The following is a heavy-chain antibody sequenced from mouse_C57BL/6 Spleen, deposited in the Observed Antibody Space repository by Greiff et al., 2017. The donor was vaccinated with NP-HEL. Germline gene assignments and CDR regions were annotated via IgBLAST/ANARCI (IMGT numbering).Heavy chain of an antibody. CDR3: ARGGGSSQSFDY. J-gene: IGHJ2*01. CDR2: IDPSDSYT. D-gene: IGHD1-1*01. V-gene: IGHV1-69*01. Sequence: QVQLQQSGAELVMPGASVKLSCKASGYTFTSYWMHWVKQRPGQGLEWIGEIDPSDSYTNYNQKFKGKSTLTVDKSSSTAYMQLSSLTSEDSAVYYCARGGGSSQSFDYWGQGTTLTVSS. CDR1: GYTFTSYW.